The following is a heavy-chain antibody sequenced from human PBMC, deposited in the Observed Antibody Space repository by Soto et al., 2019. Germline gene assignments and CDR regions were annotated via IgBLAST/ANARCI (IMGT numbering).Heavy chain of an antibody. Sequence: TSETLSLTCTVSGGSISSSSYCWGWIRQPPGKGLEWIGSIYYSGSTYYNPSLKSRVTISVDTSKNQFSLKLSSVTAADTAVYYCARHITSYGDYVDSFASPPDYWGQGTLVTVSS. J-gene: IGHJ4*02. CDR1: GGSISSSSYC. CDR2: IYYSGST. D-gene: IGHD4-17*01. CDR3: ARHITSYGDYVDSFASPPDY. V-gene: IGHV4-39*01.